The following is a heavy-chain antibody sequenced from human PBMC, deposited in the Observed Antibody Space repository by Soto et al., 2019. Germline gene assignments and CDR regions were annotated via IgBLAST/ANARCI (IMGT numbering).Heavy chain of an antibody. CDR3: ARTLAVADHNWFDP. Sequence: GASVKVSCKASGGTFSSYAISWVRQAPGRGLEWMGGIIPICGGANYAQKFQGRVTMTRDTSTSTAYMELSSLRSEDTAVYYCARTLAVADHNWFDPWGQGTLVTVSS. J-gene: IGHJ5*02. CDR2: IIPICGGA. CDR1: GGTFSSYA. V-gene: IGHV1-69*05. D-gene: IGHD6-19*01.